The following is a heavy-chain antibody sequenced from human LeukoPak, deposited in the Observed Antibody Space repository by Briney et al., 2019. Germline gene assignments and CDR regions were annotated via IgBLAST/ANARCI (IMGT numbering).Heavy chain of an antibody. CDR2: IIPILGIA. CDR3: ARDPPAAAGIGY. Sequence: GASVKVSCKASGGTFSSYAISWVRQAPGQGLEWMGRIIPILGIANYAQKFQGRVTITADKSTSTAYMELSSLRSEDTAVYYCARDPPAAAGIGYWGQGTLVTVSS. D-gene: IGHD6-13*01. V-gene: IGHV1-69*04. CDR1: GGTFSSYA. J-gene: IGHJ4*02.